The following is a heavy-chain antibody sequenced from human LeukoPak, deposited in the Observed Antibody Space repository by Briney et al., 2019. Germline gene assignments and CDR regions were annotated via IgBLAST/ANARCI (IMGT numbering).Heavy chain of an antibody. CDR1: GYTFTSYD. D-gene: IGHD4-17*01. CDR2: MNPNSGNT. Sequence: ASVKVSCKASGYTFTSYDINWVRQATGQGLEWMGWMNPNSGNTGYAQEFQGRVTMTRNTSISTAYMELSSLRSEDTAVYYCASQNDYGDSWAGNWGQGTLVTVSS. V-gene: IGHV1-8*01. CDR3: ASQNDYGDSWAGN. J-gene: IGHJ4*02.